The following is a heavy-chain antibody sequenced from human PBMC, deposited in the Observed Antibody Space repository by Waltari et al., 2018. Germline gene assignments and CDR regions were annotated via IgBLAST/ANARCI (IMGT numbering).Heavy chain of an antibody. CDR2: ILVDGTT. CDR1: GATIDSNY. Sequence: EVYMEQSGGGLVQPGGSLKLSCAASGATIDSNYMNWIRQAPGMWLQWVSVILVDGTTHYADSGRGRFAISRDTSENTLYLQLSGLRPDDSGFYYCARAGHPNSWGQGALVTVSS. J-gene: IGHJ1*01. CDR3: ARAGHPNS. D-gene: IGHD1-1*01. V-gene: IGHV3-66*02.